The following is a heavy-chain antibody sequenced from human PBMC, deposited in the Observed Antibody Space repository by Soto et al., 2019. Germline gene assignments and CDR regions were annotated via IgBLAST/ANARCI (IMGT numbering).Heavy chain of an antibody. CDR2: ISAYNGNT. Sequence: ASVKVSCKASGYTFTSYGISWVRQAPGRGLEWMGWISAYNGNTNYAQKLQGRVTMTTDTSTSTADMELMSLRSDDTAVYYCARDRGIAVAGKNLYYYYYGMDVWG. D-gene: IGHD6-19*01. CDR3: ARDRGIAVAGKNLYYYYYGMDV. V-gene: IGHV1-18*01. CDR1: GYTFTSYG. J-gene: IGHJ6*02.